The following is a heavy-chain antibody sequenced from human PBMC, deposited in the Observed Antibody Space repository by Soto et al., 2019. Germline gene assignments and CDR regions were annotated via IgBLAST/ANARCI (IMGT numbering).Heavy chain of an antibody. J-gene: IGHJ4*02. CDR3: ARVISSLYEYYDY. Sequence: PSETLSLICAVSGDSISGSQWWSWVRLPPGKGLEWIGEISHTGTTNYNPSLKSRVTMSVDKPKNQFSLNLTSVTAADTAVYYCARVISSLYEYYDYSRQGTLVTVS. D-gene: IGHD2-2*01. CDR1: GDSISGSQW. CDR2: ISHTGTT. V-gene: IGHV4-4*02.